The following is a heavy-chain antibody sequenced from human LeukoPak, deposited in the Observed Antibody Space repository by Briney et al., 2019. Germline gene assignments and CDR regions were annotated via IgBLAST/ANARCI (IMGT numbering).Heavy chain of an antibody. D-gene: IGHD6-6*01. CDR3: ARASPADYYGLDV. Sequence: GGSLRLSCAASGLTVISNYMTWVPQAPGKGLEWVSVISSGGGTYYAGSVKGRFTTSRDITKNTVYLQMSSLRAEDTAVYYCARASPADYYGLDVWGQGTAVTVSS. CDR1: GLTVISNY. CDR2: ISSGGGT. V-gene: IGHV3-66*01. J-gene: IGHJ6*02.